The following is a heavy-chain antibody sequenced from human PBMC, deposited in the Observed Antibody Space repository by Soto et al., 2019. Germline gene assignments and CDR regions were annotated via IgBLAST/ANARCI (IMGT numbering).Heavy chain of an antibody. CDR2: IYHSGKT. J-gene: IGHJ4*02. CDR3: ARDRSNSPDYFDY. CDR1: GGSVSSNEYY. Sequence: SETLSLTCTVSGGSVSSNEYYWTWIRQPPGKGLEWVGYIYHSGKTNYNPSLNSRLTISLDTSKNQFSLKLTSVSAADTAVYYCARDRSNSPDYFDYWGQGTLVTVSS. D-gene: IGHD2-15*01. V-gene: IGHV4-30-4*01.